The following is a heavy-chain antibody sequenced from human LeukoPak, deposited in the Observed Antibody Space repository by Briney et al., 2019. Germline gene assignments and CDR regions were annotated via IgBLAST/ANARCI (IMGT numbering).Heavy chain of an antibody. CDR2: INHSGST. Sequence: SETLSLTCAVYGGSFSGYYWSWIRQPPGKGLEWIGEINHSGSTNYNPSLKSRVTISVDTSKNQFSLKLSSVTAADTAVYYCAGETIYYMDVWGKGTTVTVSS. J-gene: IGHJ6*03. CDR3: AGETIYYMDV. V-gene: IGHV4-34*01. D-gene: IGHD1-7*01. CDR1: GGSFSGYY.